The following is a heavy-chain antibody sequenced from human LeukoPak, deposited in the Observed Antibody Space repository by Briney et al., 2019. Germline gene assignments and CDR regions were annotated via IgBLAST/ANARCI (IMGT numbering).Heavy chain of an antibody. V-gene: IGHV3-66*01. CDR2: IYSGGST. D-gene: IGHD1-7*01. CDR1: GFTVSSNY. Sequence: GGSLRLSCAASGFTVSSNYMSWVRQAPGKGLEWVSVIYSGGSTYYADSVKGRFTISRDNSKNTLYLQMNSLRAEDTAVYYCASSPRTRYFDYWGQGTLVTVSS. CDR3: ASSPRTRYFDY. J-gene: IGHJ4*02.